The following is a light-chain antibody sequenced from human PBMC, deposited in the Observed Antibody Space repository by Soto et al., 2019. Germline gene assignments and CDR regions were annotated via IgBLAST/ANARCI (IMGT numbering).Light chain of an antibody. CDR1: QSIRSY. CDR3: QQISITPT. Sequence: DIQLTKCPSSLSAYVGDRATITCRASQSIRSYLSWYQQKPGKAPKLLIYAASSLQTGVSSRFSGSGSGTDFTLPISNLQPEDFATDYCQQISITPTFEGGTKV. CDR2: AAS. V-gene: IGKV1-39*01. J-gene: IGKJ4*01.